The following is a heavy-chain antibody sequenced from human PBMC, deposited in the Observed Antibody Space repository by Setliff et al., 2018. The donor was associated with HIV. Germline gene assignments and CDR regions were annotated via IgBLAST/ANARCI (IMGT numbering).Heavy chain of an antibody. Sequence: GGSLRLSCAASGFTFSSNSLNWVRQAPGKGLEWVSSISSSGTHINYADSVKGRFAIFRDNAKNSLYLQMNSLRDEDTAVYYCARDGGYEYDILTGYYRNYYMDVWGKGTTVTVSS. J-gene: IGHJ6*03. D-gene: IGHD3-9*01. V-gene: IGHV3-21*06. CDR3: ARDGGYEYDILTGYYRNYYMDV. CDR1: GFTFSSNS. CDR2: ISSSGTHI.